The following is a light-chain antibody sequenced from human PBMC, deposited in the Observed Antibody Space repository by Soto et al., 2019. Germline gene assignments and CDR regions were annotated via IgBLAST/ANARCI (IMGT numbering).Light chain of an antibody. Sequence: DVVMTQSPLSLPVTLGQPASISCRSSRSLVSSDGNTFLSWFHQRPGQSPRRLIYKVSNRDSGVPDRFSGSGSGTDFTLKISRVEAEDVGVYYCMQGTHWPPWTFGQGTKVEIK. CDR2: KVS. V-gene: IGKV2-30*01. CDR3: MQGTHWPPWT. CDR1: RSLVSSDGNTF. J-gene: IGKJ1*01.